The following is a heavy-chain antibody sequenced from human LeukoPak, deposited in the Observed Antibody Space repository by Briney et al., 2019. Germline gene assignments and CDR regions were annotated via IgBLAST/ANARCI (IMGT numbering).Heavy chain of an antibody. CDR1: GFPFTNAW. J-gene: IGHJ4*02. V-gene: IGHV3-15*01. Sequence: PGGSLRLSCAAPGFPFTNAWMTWVRQAPGKVLEWVGRIKKKTDGGTADYAAPVKGRFTISRDDSKNTLYVQMNSLKTEDTGVYYCTTQPPGDYWGQGTLVTVSS. CDR3: TTQPPGDY. CDR2: IKKKTDGGTA.